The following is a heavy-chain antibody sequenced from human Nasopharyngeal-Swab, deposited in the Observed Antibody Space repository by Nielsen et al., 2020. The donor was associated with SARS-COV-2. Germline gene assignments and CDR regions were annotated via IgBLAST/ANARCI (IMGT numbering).Heavy chain of an antibody. CDR1: GFILSDYW. CDR2: VKNDGTTT. CDR3: AKLNMGASDC. V-gene: IGHV3-74*01. Sequence: GESLKISCAASGFILSDYWVHWVRQAPRKGLVWVSHVKNDGTTTTYADAVKGRFTMSRDDAKNILYLQMNSLRTEDTAVYYCAKLNMGASDCWGQGTLVTVSS. J-gene: IGHJ4*02. D-gene: IGHD1-26*01.